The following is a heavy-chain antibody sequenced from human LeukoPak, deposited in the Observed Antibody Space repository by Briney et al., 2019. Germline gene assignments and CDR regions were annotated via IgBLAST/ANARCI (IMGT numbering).Heavy chain of an antibody. CDR3: ASLALQEKPKVPFDY. CDR1: GYYISSGYY. D-gene: IGHD2-2*01. V-gene: IGHV3-23*01. CDR2: ISGSGGST. Sequence: ETLSLTCTVSGYYISSGYYWGWIRQPPGKGLDWVSAISGSGGSTYYADSVKGRFTISRDNSKNTLYLQMNSLRAEDTAVYYCASLALQEKPKVPFDYWGQGTLVTVSS. J-gene: IGHJ4*02.